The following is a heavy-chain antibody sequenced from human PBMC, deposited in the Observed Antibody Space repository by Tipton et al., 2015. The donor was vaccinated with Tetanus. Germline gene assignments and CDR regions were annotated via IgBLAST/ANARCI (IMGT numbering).Heavy chain of an antibody. CDR1: GGSISSYY. CDR2: IYYSGST. D-gene: IGHD6-19*01. V-gene: IGHV4-59*01. Sequence: TLSLTCTVSGGSISSYYWSWIRQSPGKGLEWIGYIYYSGSTNYNPSLKSRVTISVDTSKNQFSLKLSSVTAADTAVYYCASSSVAGVFDYWGQGTLVTVSS. J-gene: IGHJ4*02. CDR3: ASSSVAGVFDY.